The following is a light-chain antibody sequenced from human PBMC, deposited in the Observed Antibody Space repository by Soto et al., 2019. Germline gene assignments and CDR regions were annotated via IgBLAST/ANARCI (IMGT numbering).Light chain of an antibody. J-gene: IGKJ2*01. V-gene: IGKV3-15*01. CDR1: QSVSSN. Sequence: EIVMTQSPATLSVFPGKRATLSCRASQSVSSNLAWYQQKPGQAPRLLIYGASTRATGIPARFSGSGSGTGFTLTISSLQSEDFAGYYCQQYNNWTMYTFGQGNKVDI. CDR2: GAS. CDR3: QQYNNWTMYT.